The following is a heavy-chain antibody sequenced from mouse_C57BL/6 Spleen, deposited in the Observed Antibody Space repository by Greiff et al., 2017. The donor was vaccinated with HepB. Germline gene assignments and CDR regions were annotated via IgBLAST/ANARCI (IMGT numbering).Heavy chain of an antibody. J-gene: IGHJ4*01. CDR2: IYPGDGDT. D-gene: IGHD1-1*01. CDR3: ARWEFITTDYYAMDY. Sequence: QVHLKQSGAELVKPGASVKISCKASGYAFSSYWMNWVKQRPGKGLEWIGQIYPGDGDTNYNGKFKGKATLTADKSSSTAYMQLSSLTSEDSAVYFCARWEFITTDYYAMDYWGQGTSVTVSS. V-gene: IGHV1-80*01. CDR1: GYAFSSYW.